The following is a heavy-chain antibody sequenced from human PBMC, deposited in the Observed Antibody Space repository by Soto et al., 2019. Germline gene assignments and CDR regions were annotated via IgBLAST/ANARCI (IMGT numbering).Heavy chain of an antibody. CDR1: GGSISSSSYY. V-gene: IGHV4-30-2*01. Sequence: PSETLSLTCTVSGGSISSSSYYWGWIRQPPGKGLEWVGYIYHEGSTYYNPSLKGRATISVDRSKNYFSLKLSSVTAADTGVYFCARGRSTSGYPNFDPWGQGTLVTVSS. J-gene: IGHJ5*02. CDR2: IYHEGST. CDR3: ARGRSTSGYPNFDP. D-gene: IGHD3-22*01.